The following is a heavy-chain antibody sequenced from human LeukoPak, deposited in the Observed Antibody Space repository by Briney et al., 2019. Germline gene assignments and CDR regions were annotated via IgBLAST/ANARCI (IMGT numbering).Heavy chain of an antibody. V-gene: IGHV4-34*01. J-gene: IGHJ4*02. D-gene: IGHD3-9*01. Sequence: PSETLPLTCTVYGGSFSGYYWIWIRQPPGKGLEWIGEINHSGSTNYNPSLKSRVTISVDTSKNQFSLKLSSVTAADTAVYYCARGDMLTGYYNPAFDYWGQGTLVTVSS. CDR2: INHSGST. CDR1: GGSFSGYY. CDR3: ARGDMLTGYYNPAFDY.